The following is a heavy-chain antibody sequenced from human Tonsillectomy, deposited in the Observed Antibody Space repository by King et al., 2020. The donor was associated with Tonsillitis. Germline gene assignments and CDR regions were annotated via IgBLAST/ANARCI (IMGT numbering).Heavy chain of an antibody. CDR2: ISSSSSYI. CDR1: GFTFSSYS. D-gene: IGHD2-15*01. CDR3: ARDRGGYCSGGSCLRKSY. V-gene: IGHV3-21*01. Sequence: VQLVESGGGLVKPGGSLRLSCAASGFTFSSYSMNWVRQAPGKGLEWVSSISSSSSYIYYADSVKGRFTISRDNAKNSLYLQMNSLRAEDTAVYYCARDRGGYCSGGSCLRKSYWGQGTLVTVSS. J-gene: IGHJ4*02.